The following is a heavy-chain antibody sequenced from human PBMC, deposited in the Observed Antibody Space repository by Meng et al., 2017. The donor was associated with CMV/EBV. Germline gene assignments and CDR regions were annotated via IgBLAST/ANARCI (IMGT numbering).Heavy chain of an antibody. Sequence: SETLSLTCAVYGGSFSGYYWSWIRQPPGKGLEWIGEINHSGSTNYNPSLKSRVTISVDTSKNQFSLKLSSVTAADTAVYYCARGSPPSKGWLQLHYYYYGMDVWGQGTTVTVSS. D-gene: IGHD5-24*01. CDR1: GGSFSGYY. CDR2: INHSGST. CDR3: ARGSPPSKGWLQLHYYYYGMDV. V-gene: IGHV4-34*01. J-gene: IGHJ6*02.